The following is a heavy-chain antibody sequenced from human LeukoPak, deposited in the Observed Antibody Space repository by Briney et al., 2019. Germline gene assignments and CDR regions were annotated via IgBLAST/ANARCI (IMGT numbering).Heavy chain of an antibody. D-gene: IGHD3-3*01. CDR3: AKGGMVAAFDI. Sequence: GGSLRLSCAASGFTVTSSYMNWVRQAPGKGLEWVSIVYSDGTTYYADSVKGRFTISRDNSKNTLYLQMNRLRAEDTAVYYCAKGGMVAAFDIWGQGTMVTVSS. J-gene: IGHJ3*02. CDR2: VYSDGTT. CDR1: GFTVTSSY. V-gene: IGHV3-66*01.